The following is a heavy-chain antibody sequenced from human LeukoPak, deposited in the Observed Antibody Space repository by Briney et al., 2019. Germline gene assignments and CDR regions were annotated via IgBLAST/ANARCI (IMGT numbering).Heavy chain of an antibody. CDR3: ARRVVPTAFSWFDP. D-gene: IGHD2-2*01. J-gene: IGHJ5*02. CDR1: GYTSTGYY. V-gene: IGHV1-2*02. CDR2: INPNSGGT. Sequence: ASVKVYCKTSGYTSTGYYMYWVRQAPGQGLEWMGWINPNSGGTNYAQKFQGRVTMTRDTSISTVYMELSSLRSDDTAVYFCARRVVPTAFSWFDPWGQGTLVTVSP.